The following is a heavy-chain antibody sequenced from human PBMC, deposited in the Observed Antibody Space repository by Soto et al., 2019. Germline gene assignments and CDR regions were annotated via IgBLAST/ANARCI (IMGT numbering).Heavy chain of an antibody. D-gene: IGHD6-13*01. CDR3: AKVISSSWYPTFYYGMDV. CDR2: ISYDGSNK. J-gene: IGHJ6*02. CDR1: GFTFSSYG. Sequence: QVQLVESGGGVVQPGRSLRLSCAASGFTFSSYGMHWVRQAPGKGLEWVAVISYDGSNKYYADSVKGRLTISRDNSKNTLYLQMNSLRAEDTAVYYCAKVISSSWYPTFYYGMDVWGQGTTVTVSS. V-gene: IGHV3-30*18.